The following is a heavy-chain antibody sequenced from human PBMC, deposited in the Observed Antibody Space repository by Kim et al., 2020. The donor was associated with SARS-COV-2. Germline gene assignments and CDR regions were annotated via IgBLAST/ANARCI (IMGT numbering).Heavy chain of an antibody. J-gene: IGHJ5*02. CDR2: TYYRSKWYN. Sequence: SQTLSLTCAISGDSVSSNSAAWNWIRQSPSRGLEWLGRTYYRSKWYNDYAVSVKSRITINPDTSKNQFSLQLNSVTPEDTAVYYCARDYSSSWYGIIAVAANWFDPWGQGTLVTVSS. D-gene: IGHD6-13*01. CDR3: ARDYSSSWYGIIAVAANWFDP. V-gene: IGHV6-1*01. CDR1: GDSVSSNSAA.